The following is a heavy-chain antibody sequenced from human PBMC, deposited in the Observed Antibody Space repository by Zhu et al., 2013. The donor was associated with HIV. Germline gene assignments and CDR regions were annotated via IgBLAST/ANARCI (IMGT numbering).Heavy chain of an antibody. J-gene: IGHJ4*02. V-gene: IGHV1-18*04. D-gene: IGHD6-13*01. Sequence: QLIQSGPEVKKPGDSVKLSCQSRGFIFTSVGYSWVRQAPGKGFEWIGWVNPYNGVRVPTQRLQDRLTLAADTSTNTVYMELKNLRPDDTAIYYCARDQQRVNFDYWGQGTLVTVTS. CDR2: VNPYNGVR. CDR3: ARDQQRVNFDY. CDR1: GFIFTSVG.